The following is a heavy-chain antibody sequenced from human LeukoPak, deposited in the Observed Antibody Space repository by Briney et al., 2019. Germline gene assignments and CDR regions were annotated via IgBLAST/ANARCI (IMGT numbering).Heavy chain of an antibody. V-gene: IGHV4-59*08. CDR1: GGSISGYY. CDR2: IFYSGST. J-gene: IGHJ4*02. D-gene: IGHD3-9*01. Sequence: SETLSLTCTVSGGSISGYYWSWIRQPPGKGLEWIAYIFYSGSTNYNPSLKSRVTISVDTSKNQFSLKLSSVTAADTAVYYCARGAHILTGYYNDYWGQGTLVTVSS. CDR3: ARGAHILTGYYNDY.